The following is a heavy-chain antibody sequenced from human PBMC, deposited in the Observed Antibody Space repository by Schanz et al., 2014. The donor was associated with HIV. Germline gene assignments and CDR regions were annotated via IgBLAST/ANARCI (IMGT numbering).Heavy chain of an antibody. Sequence: QVRLQQWGAGLLKPSETLSLTCAISRGSFSTHYGGWVRQPPGKGLQWIGEVNHEGTTTYNPSLKTRGAITVHNPKHQLCLKLTCETAADTALYFCAGGALVFTEDYSFGLWSMGAVSGDFDYWGQGTPVTVSS. CDR2: VNHEGTT. V-gene: IGHV4-34*01. CDR1: RGSFSTHY. CDR3: AGGALVFTEDYSFGLWSMGAVSGDFDY. D-gene: IGHD5-18*01. J-gene: IGHJ4*02.